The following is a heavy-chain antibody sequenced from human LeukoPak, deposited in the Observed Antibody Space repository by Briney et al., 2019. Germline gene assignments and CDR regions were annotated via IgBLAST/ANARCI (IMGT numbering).Heavy chain of an antibody. V-gene: IGHV3-74*01. CDR2: INSDGSST. CDR3: ARGGTATYFDY. D-gene: IGHD4-17*01. CDR1: GFTFSSYW. Sequence: GGPLRLSCAASGFTFSSYWMHWVRQAPGKGLVWVSRINSDGSSTSYADSVKGRFTISRDNAKNTLYLQMNSLRAEDTAVYYCARGGTATYFDYWGQGTLVTVSS. J-gene: IGHJ4*02.